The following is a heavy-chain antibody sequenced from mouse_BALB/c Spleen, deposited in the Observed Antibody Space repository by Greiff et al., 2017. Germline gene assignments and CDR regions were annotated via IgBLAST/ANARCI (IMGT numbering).Heavy chain of an antibody. V-gene: IGHV1-14*01. CDR2: INPYNDGT. CDR1: GYTFTSYV. J-gene: IGHJ3*01. CDR3: ARDGNYVAWFAY. Sequence: VHVKQSGPELVKPGASVKMSCKASGYTFTSYVMHWVKQKPGQGLEWIGYINPYNDGTKYNEKFKGKATLTSDKSSSTAYMELSSLTSEDSAVYYCARDGNYVAWFAYWGQGTLVTVSA. D-gene: IGHD2-1*01.